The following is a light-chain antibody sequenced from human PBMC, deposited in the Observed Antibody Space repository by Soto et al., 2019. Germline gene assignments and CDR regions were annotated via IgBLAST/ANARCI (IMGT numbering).Light chain of an antibody. CDR2: DAS. CDR3: QQRSNWPIT. CDR1: QSVSSF. J-gene: IGKJ5*01. V-gene: IGKV3-11*01. Sequence: EIVMTQSPDTLSVSPGERASLSCRASQSVSSFLAWYQQKPAQAPRLLIYDASSRATGIPVRFSGGGSGTDFTLTISSLEPEDFAVYYCQQRSNWPITFGQGTRLE.